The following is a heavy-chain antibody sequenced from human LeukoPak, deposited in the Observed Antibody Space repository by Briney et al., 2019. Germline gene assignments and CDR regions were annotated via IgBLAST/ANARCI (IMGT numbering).Heavy chain of an antibody. CDR2: MSYSGSST. V-gene: IGHV3-23*01. J-gene: IGHJ4*02. D-gene: IGHD1-26*01. CDR1: GFTFSSYA. Sequence: PGGSLRLSCAASGFTFSSYAMNWVRQAPGKGLEWVSAMSYSGSSTYYADSVKGRFTISRDNSKNTLYLQMNSLRAEDTAVYLCATLSGYLHHWGQGALVTVSS. CDR3: ATLSGYLHH.